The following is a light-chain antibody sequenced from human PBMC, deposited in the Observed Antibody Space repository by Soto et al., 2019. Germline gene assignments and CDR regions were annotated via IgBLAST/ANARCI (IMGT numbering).Light chain of an antibody. J-gene: IGKJ1*01. CDR2: DAS. CDR1: QGISSY. V-gene: IGKV1-8*01. Sequence: AIRMTQSPSSFSASTGDRVTITCRASQGISSYLAWYQQKPGKAPKLLIYDASSLESGVPSRFSGSGSGTEFTLNISSLQLDDFAPYYCQQYNSPWAFGQGTKVDIK. CDR3: QQYNSPWA.